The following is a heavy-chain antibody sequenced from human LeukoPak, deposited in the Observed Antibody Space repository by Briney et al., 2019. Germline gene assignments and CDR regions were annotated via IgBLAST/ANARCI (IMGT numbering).Heavy chain of an antibody. D-gene: IGHD6-19*01. CDR1: GYTFTSYY. J-gene: IGHJ4*02. CDR2: INPSGGST. V-gene: IGHV1-46*01. Sequence: ASVKVSCKASGYTFTSYYMHWVRQAPGQGLEWMGIINPSGGSTGYAQKFQGRVTMTRDTSTSTVYMEQSSLRSEDTAVYYCARAYSSGWYLDYWGQGTLVTVSS. CDR3: ARAYSSGWYLDY.